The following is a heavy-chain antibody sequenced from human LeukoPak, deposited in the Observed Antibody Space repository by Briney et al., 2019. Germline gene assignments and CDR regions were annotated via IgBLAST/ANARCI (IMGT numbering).Heavy chain of an antibody. CDR1: GYTFTSYY. V-gene: IGHV1-46*01. J-gene: IGHJ4*02. CDR2: INPTGGST. CDR3: ARESTAFDY. Sequence: ASVEVSCKASGYTFTSYYMHWVRQDPGQGLEWMGLINPTGGSTSYAQQFQGRISMSRDTSTSTVYMEMSSLTSEDTALYYCARESTAFDYWGQGTLVTVFS.